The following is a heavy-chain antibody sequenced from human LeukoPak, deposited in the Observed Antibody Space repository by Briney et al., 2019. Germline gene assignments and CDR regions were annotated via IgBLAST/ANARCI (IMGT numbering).Heavy chain of an antibody. J-gene: IGHJ4*02. CDR2: IYYSGST. D-gene: IGHD6-13*01. V-gene: IGHV4-59*08. CDR3: ATGQSSSWYYFEF. CDR1: GGSISNYY. Sequence: SETLSLTCTVSGGSISNYYWTWIRQPPGKGLEWIGYIYYSGSTNYNPSLKSRVTISVDTPKNQFSLKLSSVTAADTAVYYCATGQSSSWYYFEFWGQGTPVTVSS.